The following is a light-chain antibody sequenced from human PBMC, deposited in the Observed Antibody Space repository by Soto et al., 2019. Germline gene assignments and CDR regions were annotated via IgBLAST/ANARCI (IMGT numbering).Light chain of an antibody. CDR3: QQANSVPWT. Sequence: IQMTQSPSSVSASVGDRVILTCRASQRISSWLAWYHQRPGKAPKLLIYATSTLETGVQSRFSGSGSGRDFTLTISSLQPEDLGTYFCQQANSVPWTFGQGTKV. CDR2: ATS. V-gene: IGKV1-12*01. CDR1: QRISSW. J-gene: IGKJ1*01.